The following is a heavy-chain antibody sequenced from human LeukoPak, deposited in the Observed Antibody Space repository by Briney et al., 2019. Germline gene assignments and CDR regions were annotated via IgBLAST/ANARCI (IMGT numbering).Heavy chain of an antibody. CDR1: GFTFDDYG. CDR3: AREVWEHYFDY. CDR2: IYWNGDST. Sequence: GGSLRLSCAASGFTFDDYGMSWVRQAPGKGLEWVSSIYWNGDSTAYGGSMKGRFTVSRDNAKNTLYLQMNSLRPEDTALYYCAREVWEHYFDYWGQGTLVTVSS. V-gene: IGHV3-20*04. D-gene: IGHD1-26*01. J-gene: IGHJ4*02.